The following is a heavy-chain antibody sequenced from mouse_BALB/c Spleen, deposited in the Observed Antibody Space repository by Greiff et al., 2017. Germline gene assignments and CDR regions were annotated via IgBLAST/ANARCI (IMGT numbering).Heavy chain of an antibody. V-gene: IGHV1-80*01. CDR3: ARSTTMWSTAGFAY. J-gene: IGHJ3*01. Sequence: QVQLKESGAELVRPGSSVKISCKASGYAFSSYWMNWVKQRPGQGLEWIGQIYPGDGDTNYNGKFKGKATLTADKSSSTAYMQLSSLTSEDSAVYFCARSTTMWSTAGFAYRGQGTLVTVSA. CDR2: IYPGDGDT. D-gene: IGHD2-1*01. CDR1: GYAFSSYW.